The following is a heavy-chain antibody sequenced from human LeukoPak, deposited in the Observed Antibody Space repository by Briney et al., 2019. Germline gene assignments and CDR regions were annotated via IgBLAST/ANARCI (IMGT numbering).Heavy chain of an antibody. Sequence: GGSLRLSRAASGFTVSSNYMSWVRQAPGKGLEWVSVIYSGGSTYYADSVKGRFTISRHNSKNTLYLQMNSLRAEDTAVYYCASAKDDYGGNSVGLVYWGQGTLVTVSS. CDR3: ASAKDDYGGNSVGLVY. CDR1: GFTVSSNY. J-gene: IGHJ4*02. CDR2: IYSGGST. V-gene: IGHV3-53*04. D-gene: IGHD4-23*01.